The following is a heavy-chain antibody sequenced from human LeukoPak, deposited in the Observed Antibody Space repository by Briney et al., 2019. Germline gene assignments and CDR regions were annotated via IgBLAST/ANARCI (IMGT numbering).Heavy chain of an antibody. CDR3: ARGNNWNDEGWFDP. J-gene: IGHJ5*02. V-gene: IGHV1-2*04. D-gene: IGHD1-20*01. CDR1: GYTFTGYY. CDR2: INPSSGGT. Sequence: ASVKVSCKASGYTFTGYYMHWVRQAPGQGLEWMGWINPSSGGTNYAQKFQGWVTMTRDTSISTAYMELSRLRSDDTAVYYCARGNNWNDEGWFDPWGQGTLVTVSS.